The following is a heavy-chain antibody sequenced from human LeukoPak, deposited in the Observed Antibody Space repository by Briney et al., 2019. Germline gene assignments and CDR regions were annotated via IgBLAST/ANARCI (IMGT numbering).Heavy chain of an antibody. Sequence: KAGGSLRLSCAASGFTFSDYYMSWIRQAPGKGLEWVSYISSSGSTTYYADSVKGRFTISRDNAKNSLYLQMNSLRAEDTAVYYCARVRRWFGDLDYWGQGTLVTVSS. CDR3: ARVRRWFGDLDY. D-gene: IGHD3-10*01. J-gene: IGHJ4*02. CDR1: GFTFSDYY. CDR2: ISSSGSTT. V-gene: IGHV3-11*04.